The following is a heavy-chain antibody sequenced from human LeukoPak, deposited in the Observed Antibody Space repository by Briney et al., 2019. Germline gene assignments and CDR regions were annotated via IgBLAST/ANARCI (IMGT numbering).Heavy chain of an antibody. V-gene: IGHV3-23*01. J-gene: IGHJ4*02. CDR1: GITFSSYG. Sequence: GGSLRLSCAASGITFSSYGMSWVRQAPGKGLEWVAVISGSGSSTYYADSVKGRFTISRDNSKNTLYVQMNSLRAEDTAVYYCAREVGYFDSWGQGTLVTVSS. CDR2: ISGSGSST. CDR3: AREVGYFDS. D-gene: IGHD2-15*01.